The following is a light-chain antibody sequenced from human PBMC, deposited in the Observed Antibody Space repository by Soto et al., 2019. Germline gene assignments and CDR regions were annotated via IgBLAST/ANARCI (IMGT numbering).Light chain of an antibody. J-gene: IGKJ1*01. Sequence: EIVITQSPATLSVSPGERATLSCRASQSVSSNLAWYQQKPGQAPRLLIYGVSTRATGIPARFSGSGSGTEFTLTISSLQSEDFAVYYCQQYNSWPPGTFGQGTKVDIK. CDR1: QSVSSN. CDR3: QQYNSWPPGT. V-gene: IGKV3D-15*01. CDR2: GVS.